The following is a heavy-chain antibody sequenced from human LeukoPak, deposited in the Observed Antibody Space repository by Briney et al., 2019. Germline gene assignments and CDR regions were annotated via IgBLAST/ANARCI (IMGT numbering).Heavy chain of an antibody. CDR2: TRNKANSYTT. V-gene: IGHV3-72*01. Sequence: GGSLRLSCAASGFTFSDHYMDWVRQAPGKGLEWVGRTRNKANSYTTEYAASVKGRFTISKNASKSIAYLQMNSLKTEDTAVYYCTVGELTDYWGQGTLVTVSS. D-gene: IGHD3-10*01. CDR1: GFTFSDHY. CDR3: TVGELTDY. J-gene: IGHJ4*02.